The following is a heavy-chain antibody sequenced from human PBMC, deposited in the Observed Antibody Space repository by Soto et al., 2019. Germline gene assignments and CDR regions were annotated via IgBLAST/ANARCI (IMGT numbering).Heavy chain of an antibody. D-gene: IGHD4-17*01. CDR3: AKCTTDYYYYYMDV. J-gene: IGHJ6*03. Sequence: EVQLLESGGGLVQPGGSLRLSCAASGFTFSSYAMSWVRQAPGKGLEWVSAISGSGGSTYYADSGKGRFTISRDNSKNTLYLQMNSLRAEDTAVYYCAKCTTDYYYYYMDVWGKGTTVTVSS. CDR1: GFTFSSYA. V-gene: IGHV3-23*01. CDR2: ISGSGGST.